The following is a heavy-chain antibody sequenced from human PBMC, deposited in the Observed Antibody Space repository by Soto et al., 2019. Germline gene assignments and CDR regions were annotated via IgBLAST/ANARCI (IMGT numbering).Heavy chain of an antibody. CDR1: GYTFTGYY. J-gene: IGHJ6*02. V-gene: IGHV1-2*04. Sequence: QVQLVQSGAEVMKPGASVKVSCTASGYTFTGYYMHWVRQAPGQGLEWMGWINPNSGGTNYAQKLQGWVTMTRETAIRTGYMELRRLRSDDTAVYCRARENRPIFGVVITYGMDVWGQESTVTVS. D-gene: IGHD3-3*01. CDR2: INPNSGGT. CDR3: ARENRPIFGVVITYGMDV.